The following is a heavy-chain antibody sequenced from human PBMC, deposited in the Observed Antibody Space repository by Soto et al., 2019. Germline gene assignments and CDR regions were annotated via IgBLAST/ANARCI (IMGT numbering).Heavy chain of an antibody. CDR1: GFTFDDYG. Sequence: PGGSLRLSCAASGFTFDDYGMSWVRQAPGKGLEWVSGINWNGGSTGYADSVKGRFTISRDNAKNSLYLQMNSLRAEDTALYYCARDMGAVAGIQGSYGMDVWGQGTTVTVSS. D-gene: IGHD6-19*01. V-gene: IGHV3-20*04. CDR2: INWNGGST. J-gene: IGHJ6*02. CDR3: ARDMGAVAGIQGSYGMDV.